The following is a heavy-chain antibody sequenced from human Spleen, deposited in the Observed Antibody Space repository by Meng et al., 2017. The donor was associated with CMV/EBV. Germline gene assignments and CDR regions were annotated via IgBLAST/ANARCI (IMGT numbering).Heavy chain of an antibody. Sequence: GESLKISCAASGFTFSSYWMHWVRQAPGKGLVWVSRINTDGSSTSYADSVKGRFTISRDNSKNTMYLQMNSLRPEDTAVYYCAKDHCSSISCQYYYYYHMDVWGQGTTVTVSS. V-gene: IGHV3-74*01. D-gene: IGHD2-2*01. J-gene: IGHJ6*02. CDR1: GFTFSSYW. CDR2: INTDGSST. CDR3: AKDHCSSISCQYYYYYHMDV.